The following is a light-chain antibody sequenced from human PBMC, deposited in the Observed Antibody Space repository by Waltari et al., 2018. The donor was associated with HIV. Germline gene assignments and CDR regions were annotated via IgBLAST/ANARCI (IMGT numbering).Light chain of an antibody. CDR2: GAS. Sequence: DIQMTQSPSSLSASVGDTITISCRASQSISTHLNWYQQKLGKVPKVLIYGASTLQSGAPSRVSGSGSGTHFTLTISNLQPEDFATYYCQQSHSNPLTFGPGTKVDVK. J-gene: IGKJ3*01. CDR1: QSISTH. V-gene: IGKV1-39*01. CDR3: QQSHSNPLT.